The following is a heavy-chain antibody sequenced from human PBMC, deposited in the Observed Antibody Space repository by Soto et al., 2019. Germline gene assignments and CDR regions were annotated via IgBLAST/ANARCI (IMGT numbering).Heavy chain of an antibody. CDR1: GFIFTNYA. D-gene: IGHD5-12*01. Sequence: GGSLRLSCAASGFIFTNYAMNWVRQAPGKGLEWVSVIGGRGNSAYYADSVQGRFTISRDNSKNTLSLQMSSLTADDTAIYYCVREGRGSFDFWGRGTMVSVSS. J-gene: IGHJ3*01. CDR2: IGGRGNSA. CDR3: VREGRGSFDF. V-gene: IGHV3-23*01.